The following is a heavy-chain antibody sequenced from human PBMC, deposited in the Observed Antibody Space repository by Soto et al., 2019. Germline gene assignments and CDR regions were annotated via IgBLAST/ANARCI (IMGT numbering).Heavy chain of an antibody. V-gene: IGHV4-39*01. Sequence: SETLSLTCTVSGGSISSSSYYWGWIRQPPGKGLEWIGSIYYSGSTYYNPSLKSRVTISVDTSKNQFSLKLSSVTAADTAEYYCARHGGRDYYYGMDVWGQGTPVTVSS. D-gene: IGHD1-26*01. CDR2: IYYSGST. J-gene: IGHJ6*02. CDR1: GGSISSSSYY. CDR3: ARHGGRDYYYGMDV.